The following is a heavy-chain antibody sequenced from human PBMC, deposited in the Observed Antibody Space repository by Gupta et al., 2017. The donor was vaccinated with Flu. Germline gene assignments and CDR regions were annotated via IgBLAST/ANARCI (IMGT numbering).Heavy chain of an antibody. CDR2: IYYSGST. Sequence: QVQLQDSGPGLVKPSETLSLTCTVSGGSISSYYWSWIRQPPGKGLEWIGYIYYSGSTNYNPSLKSRVTISVDTSKNQFSLKLSSVTAADTAVYYCARYHYGSGKHYFDYWGQGTLVTVSS. D-gene: IGHD3-10*01. CDR3: ARYHYGSGKHYFDY. V-gene: IGHV4-59*08. CDR1: GGSISSYY. J-gene: IGHJ4*02.